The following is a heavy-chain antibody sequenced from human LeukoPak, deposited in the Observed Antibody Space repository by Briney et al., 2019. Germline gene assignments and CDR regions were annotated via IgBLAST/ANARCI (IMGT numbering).Heavy chain of an antibody. CDR3: ARDQYDSVWGSYRPYFDF. D-gene: IGHD3-16*02. V-gene: IGHV1-18*04. CDR2: ISPYTGDT. CDR1: GYTFSSYG. J-gene: IGHJ4*02. Sequence: ASVKVSCKASGYTFSSYGISWVRQAHGQGLEWMGSISPYTGDTKYAERLQDRVIMTTDTPTRTAYMELRSLTSDDTAVFYCARDQYDSVWGSYRPYFDFWGQGTLVTVSS.